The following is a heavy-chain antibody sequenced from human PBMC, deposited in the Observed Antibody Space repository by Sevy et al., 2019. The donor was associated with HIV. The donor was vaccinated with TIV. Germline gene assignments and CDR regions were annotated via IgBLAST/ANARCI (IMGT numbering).Heavy chain of an antibody. D-gene: IGHD3-22*01. CDR2: ISGSGGST. J-gene: IGHJ4*02. Sequence: GESLKISCAASGFTFSSYAMSWVRQAPGKGLEWVSAISGSGGSTYYADSVKGRFTISRDNSKNTLYLQMNSLRAEDTAVYYCAKKPDYYYDSSGYYDYFDYWGQGTLVTVSS. V-gene: IGHV3-23*01. CDR3: AKKPDYYYDSSGYYDYFDY. CDR1: GFTFSSYA.